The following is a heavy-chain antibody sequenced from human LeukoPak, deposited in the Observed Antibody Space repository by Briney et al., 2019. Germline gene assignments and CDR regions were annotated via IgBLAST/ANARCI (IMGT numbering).Heavy chain of an antibody. J-gene: IGHJ6*02. V-gene: IGHV1-18*01. D-gene: IGHD3-16*02. CDR1: GYTFTSYG. CDR3: ARDEGAYSDYIWGSYRPPGKHKGMDV. CDR2: ISAHNGNT. Sequence: ASVKVSFKASGYTFTSYGISWVRQAPGQGLEWMGWISAHNGNTHYAQKLQGRVTLTTDTSTSTAYLDLRSLRSDDTAVYYCARDEGAYSDYIWGSYRPPGKHKGMDVWGQGTTVTVSS.